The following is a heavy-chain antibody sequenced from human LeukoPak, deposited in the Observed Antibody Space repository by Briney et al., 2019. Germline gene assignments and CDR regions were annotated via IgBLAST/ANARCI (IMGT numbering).Heavy chain of an antibody. CDR2: ISSSSTYI. D-gene: IGHD4-11*01. V-gene: IGHV3-21*01. Sequence: GGSLRIPLAASGFTFSRYSMNWVRQTPGKGLEWVSSISSSSTYIYYANSVKGRFTISRDDAQSSLYLQMNSLRAEDTAVYYCAGGAVTFDYWGQGSLLTVSS. J-gene: IGHJ4*02. CDR1: GFTFSRYS. CDR3: AGGAVTFDY.